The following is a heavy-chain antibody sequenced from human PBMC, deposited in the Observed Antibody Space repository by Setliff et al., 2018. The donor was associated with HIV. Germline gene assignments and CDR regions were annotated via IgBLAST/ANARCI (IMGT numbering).Heavy chain of an antibody. CDR3: ARGELQFLDWLPNYYGMDV. Sequence: ASVKVSCKASGYTFTSYDINWVRQATGQGLEWMGWMNPNSGNTGYAQKFQGRVTMTRNTSISTAYMELSSLRSEDTAVYYCARGELQFLDWLPNYYGMDVWGQGTTVTVSS. D-gene: IGHD3-3*01. J-gene: IGHJ6*02. CDR2: MNPNSGNT. V-gene: IGHV1-8*02. CDR1: GYTFTSYD.